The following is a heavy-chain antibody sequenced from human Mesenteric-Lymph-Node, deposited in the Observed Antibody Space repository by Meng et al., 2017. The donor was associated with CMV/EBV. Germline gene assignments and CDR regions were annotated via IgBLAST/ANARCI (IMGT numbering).Heavy chain of an antibody. CDR1: GFTFSSYG. CDR2: IRYDGSNK. J-gene: IGHJ5*02. Sequence: GESLKISCAASGFTFSSYGMHWVRQAPGKGLEWVAFIRYDGSNKYYADSVKGRFTISRDNSKNTLYLQMNSLRAEDTAVYYCAKDQAGYDILTGYYSRWFDPWGQGTLVTVSS. CDR3: AKDQAGYDILTGYYSRWFDP. V-gene: IGHV3-30*02. D-gene: IGHD3-9*01.